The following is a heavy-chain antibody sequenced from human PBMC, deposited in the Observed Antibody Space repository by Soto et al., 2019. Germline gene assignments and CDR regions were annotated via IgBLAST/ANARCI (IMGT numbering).Heavy chain of an antibody. CDR3: ARGERFPRCWLDP. V-gene: IGHV4-34*01. D-gene: IGHD1-26*01. CDR2: VNHSGEA. J-gene: IGHJ5*02. Sequence: SETLSLTCGVYGGSFRNYYWIWVRQPPGKGLEWIGEVNHSGEATYNPSLQSRVSISLDTSNNHFSLKMTSVTAADTAIYFCARGERFPRCWLDPWGQGTQVTVYS. CDR1: GGSFRNYY.